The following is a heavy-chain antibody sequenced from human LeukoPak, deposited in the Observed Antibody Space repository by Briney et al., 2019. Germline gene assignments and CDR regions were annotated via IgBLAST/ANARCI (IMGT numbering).Heavy chain of an antibody. V-gene: IGHV3-53*01. Sequence: GGSLRLSCEASGFTVSSNYMSWVRQAPGKGLEWVSVIYSGGTTYYADSVKGRFTISRDNSKNTLYLQMNSLRAEDTAVYYCAGWPSSSWYKVAAFGIWGQGTMVTVSS. D-gene: IGHD6-13*01. CDR2: IYSGGTT. J-gene: IGHJ3*02. CDR3: AGWPSSSWYKVAAFGI. CDR1: GFTVSSNY.